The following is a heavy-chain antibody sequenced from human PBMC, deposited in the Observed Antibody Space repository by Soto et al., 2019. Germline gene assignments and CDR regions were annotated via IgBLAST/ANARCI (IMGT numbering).Heavy chain of an antibody. CDR1: GGTFSSYS. Sequence: QVQLVQSGAEVKTPGSSVKVSCKASGGTFSSYSINWVRQAPGKGIEWMGEIIPIFGTANYAQKFQARVTITADESTSTAYMELSSLRSEDTAVYYCARDGGRHSGGVDYWCQGTLVTVSS. V-gene: IGHV1-69*01. J-gene: IGHJ4*02. CDR3: ARDGGRHSGGVDY. CDR2: IIPIFGTA. D-gene: IGHD1-26*01.